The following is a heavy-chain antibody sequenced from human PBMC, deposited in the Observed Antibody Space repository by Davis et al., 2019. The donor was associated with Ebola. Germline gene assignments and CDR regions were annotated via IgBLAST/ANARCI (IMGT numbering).Heavy chain of an antibody. V-gene: IGHV1-2*02. J-gene: IGHJ5*02. CDR1: GYTFTGYY. CDR2: INPNSGGT. Sequence: ASVKVSCKASGYTFTGYYMHWVRQAPGQGLEWMGWINPNSGGTNYAQKFQGRVTMTRDTSISTAYMELSRLRSDDTAVYYCATGAVAVARNWFDPWGQGTLVTVSS. D-gene: IGHD6-19*01. CDR3: ATGAVAVARNWFDP.